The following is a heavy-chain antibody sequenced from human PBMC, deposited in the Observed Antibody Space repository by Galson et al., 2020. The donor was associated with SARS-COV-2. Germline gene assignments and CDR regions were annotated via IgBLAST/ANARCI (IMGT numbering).Heavy chain of an antibody. V-gene: IGHV4-39*01. CDR1: GGSISSSNYY. D-gene: IGHD2-15*01. Sequence: LSLTCTVSGGSISSSNYYWDWIRQPPGKGLEWIGYIYYSGSTYYNPSLKSRVTISGDTSKNQFSLKLTSVTAADTAVYYCARREGGSWFDPWGQGTLVTVSS. CDR3: ARREGGSWFDP. J-gene: IGHJ5*02. CDR2: IYYSGST.